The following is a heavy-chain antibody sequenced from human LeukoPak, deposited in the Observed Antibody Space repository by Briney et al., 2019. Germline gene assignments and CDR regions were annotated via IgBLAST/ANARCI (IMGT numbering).Heavy chain of an antibody. J-gene: IGHJ6*02. V-gene: IGHV3-7*03. CDR1: GFTVSSNC. D-gene: IGHD3-16*01. CDR2: INHNGNVN. Sequence: GGSLRLSCEASGFTVSSNCMSWARQAPGKGLEWVASINHNGNVNYYVDSVKGRFTISRDNAKNSLYLQMSNLRAEDTAVYFCARGGGLDVWGQGATVTVSS. CDR3: ARGGGLDV.